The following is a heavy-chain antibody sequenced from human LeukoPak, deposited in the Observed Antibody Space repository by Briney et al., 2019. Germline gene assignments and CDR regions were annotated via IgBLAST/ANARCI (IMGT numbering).Heavy chain of an antibody. Sequence: GGTLRLSCVVSGLTFDNAWMGWVCQAPPQGLEWVDRIKSKKVVEPPEYSAPLQGRFTISRDDSKNTAYLQMSSRKTEDAAVYYYTTGPGNSGYGGQGTLVTVS. J-gene: IGHJ4*02. V-gene: IGHV3-15*01. CDR3: TTGPGNSGY. D-gene: IGHD4-23*01. CDR2: IKSKKVVEPP. CDR1: GLTFDNAW.